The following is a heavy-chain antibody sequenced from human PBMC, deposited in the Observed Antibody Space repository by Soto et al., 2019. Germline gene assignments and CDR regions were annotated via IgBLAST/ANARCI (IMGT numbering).Heavy chain of an antibody. CDR1: GGTFSSYA. CDR3: AREGASGSHIGY. D-gene: IGHD3-22*01. CDR2: IIPIFGTA. Sequence: QVQLVQSGAEVKKPGSSVKVSCKASGGTFSSYAISRVRQAPGQGLEWMGGIIPIFGTANYAQKFQGRVTITADESTSTAYMELSSLRSEDMAVYYCAREGASGSHIGYWGQGTLVTVSS. J-gene: IGHJ4*02. V-gene: IGHV1-69*01.